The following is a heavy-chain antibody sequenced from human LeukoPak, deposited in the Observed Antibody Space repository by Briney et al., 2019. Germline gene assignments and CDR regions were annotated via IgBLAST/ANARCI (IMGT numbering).Heavy chain of an antibody. CDR3: ARAHGVVVAATPDY. Sequence: ASVKVSCKASVGTFSSYTISWVRQAPGQGLEWMGRIIPILGIANYAQKFQGRVTITADKSTSTAYMELSSLRSEDTAVYYCARAHGVVVAATPDYWGQGTLVTVSS. CDR1: VGTFSSYT. V-gene: IGHV1-69*02. D-gene: IGHD2-15*01. J-gene: IGHJ4*02. CDR2: IIPILGIA.